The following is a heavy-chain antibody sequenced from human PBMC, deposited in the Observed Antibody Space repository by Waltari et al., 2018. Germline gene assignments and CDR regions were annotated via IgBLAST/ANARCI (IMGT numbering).Heavy chain of an antibody. D-gene: IGHD2-2*02. CDR3: ARTWGYSPPLGWFDP. Sequence: QVQLHQWGAGLLKPSETLSLTCAVSGGPFTDYSWSWIRQPPGKGLEWIGEISHCGVTHYNPSVRSRLTMSVDTIKKQFSLKLTSVTAADTAVYFCARTWGYSPPLGWFDPWGQGTRVTVSS. V-gene: IGHV4-34*01. CDR1: GGPFTDYS. J-gene: IGHJ5*02. CDR2: ISHCGVT.